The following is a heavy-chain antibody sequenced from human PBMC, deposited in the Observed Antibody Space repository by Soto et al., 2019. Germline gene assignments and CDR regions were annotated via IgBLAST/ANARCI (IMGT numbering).Heavy chain of an antibody. J-gene: IGHJ4*02. D-gene: IGHD4-17*01. Sequence: SETLSLTCTVSGVSVSSGSFYWAWIRQPPGKGLEWIGFGSYSGTTNYKPSLKSRVTISVDTSRSQISLKVSSLTAADTAVYYWARGATVTQYDYWGQVTRVTVSS. V-gene: IGHV4-61*01. CDR1: GVSVSSGSFY. CDR3: ARGATVTQYDY. CDR2: GSYSGTT.